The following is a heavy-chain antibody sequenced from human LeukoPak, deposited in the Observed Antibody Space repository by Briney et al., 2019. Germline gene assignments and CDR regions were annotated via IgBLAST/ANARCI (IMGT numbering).Heavy chain of an antibody. CDR3: ARSEQFPYYMDV. J-gene: IGHJ6*03. CDR1: GYTFTGYY. V-gene: IGHV1-2*02. Sequence: GASVKISCKASGYTFTGYYMHWVRQAPGQGLEWMGWIYPNSGGTNYAQKFQGRVTMTRDTSISTAYMELSRLRSDDTAVYYCARSEQFPYYMDVWGKGTTVTVSS. CDR2: IYPNSGGT. D-gene: IGHD6-19*01.